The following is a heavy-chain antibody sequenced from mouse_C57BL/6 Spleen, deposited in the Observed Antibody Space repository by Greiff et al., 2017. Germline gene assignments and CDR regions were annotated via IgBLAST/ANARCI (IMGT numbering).Heavy chain of an antibody. CDR3: ARWGTGCSNRAWFAD. CDR1: GYTFPSYW. D-gene: IGHD2-5*01. CDR2: LNPSNGGT. Sequence: QVQLQQPGPELVKPGASVKLSCKASGYTFPSYWMHWVKQRPGHGLEWIGNLNPSNGGTNYNDKFKSNSTLTVNKSSSTAYMQHSSLTSEDSADYYLARWGTGCSNRAWFADWGQGTLVTVSA. V-gene: IGHV1-53*01. J-gene: IGHJ3*01.